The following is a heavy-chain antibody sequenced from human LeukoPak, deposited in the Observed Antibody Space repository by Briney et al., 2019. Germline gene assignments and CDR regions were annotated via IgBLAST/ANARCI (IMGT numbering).Heavy chain of an antibody. CDR3: ASMVRGTAYGY. CDR2: IYSSGNT. J-gene: IGHJ4*02. V-gene: IGHV3-66*01. CDR1: GITVSTNY. Sequence: GGSLRLSCAVSGITVSTNYMSWVRQAPGKGLEWVSVIYSSGNTYYADSVKGRFTISRDNSKNTLYLQITSLRAEDTAVYYCASMVRGTAYGYWGQGTLVTVSS. D-gene: IGHD3-10*01.